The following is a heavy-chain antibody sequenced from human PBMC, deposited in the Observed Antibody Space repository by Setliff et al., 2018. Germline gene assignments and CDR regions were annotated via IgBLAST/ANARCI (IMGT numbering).Heavy chain of an antibody. J-gene: IGHJ4*02. CDR1: GDSISSRPFY. V-gene: IGHV4-61*09. CDR2: IYTSWST. CDR3: ARESATIGEFPLYYFDK. D-gene: IGHD3-10*01. Sequence: SETLSLTCTVSGDSISSRPFYWGWFRQPAGKELEWIGQIYTSWSTIYNPSLKSRVTILLDTSTNQFSLRWSSVPAADAAVYFCARESATIGEFPLYYFDKWGQGIPVTVSS.